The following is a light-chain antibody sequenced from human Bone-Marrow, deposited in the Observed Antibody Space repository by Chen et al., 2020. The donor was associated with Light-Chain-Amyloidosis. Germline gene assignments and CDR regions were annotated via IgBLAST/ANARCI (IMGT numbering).Light chain of an antibody. J-gene: IGLJ1*01. Sequence: QSALTQPASVSGSPGQSITISRTGSSSDVGGYDYVSWYQQPPGKAPQRIIYDVSNRPSGVSDRFSGSKSGYTASLTISGLQADDEADYYCTSYTSSRTRVFGTGTTVTVL. CDR3: TSYTSSRTRV. CDR1: SSDVGGYDY. V-gene: IGLV2-14*01. CDR2: DVS.